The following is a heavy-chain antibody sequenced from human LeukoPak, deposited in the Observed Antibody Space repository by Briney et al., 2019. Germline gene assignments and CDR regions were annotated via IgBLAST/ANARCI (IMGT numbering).Heavy chain of an antibody. CDR3: ARWNDDYRAFDI. J-gene: IGHJ3*02. V-gene: IGHV4-59*12. Sequence: SETLSLTCSVSDDSINTYHGNCIRHPPGKGLEWCGYSFHTGRTQYNPSLKRRVTLSVDTSKNWVSLSLRSVTAADTAVYFCARWNDDYRAFDIWGQGTMVTVSS. D-gene: IGHD4-17*01. CDR2: SFHTGRT. CDR1: DDSINTYH.